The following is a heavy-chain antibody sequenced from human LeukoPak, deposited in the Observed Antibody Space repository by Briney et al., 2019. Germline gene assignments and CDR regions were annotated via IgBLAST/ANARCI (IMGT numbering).Heavy chain of an antibody. CDR1: GFTFSDYY. Sequence: GGSLRLSCTASGFTFSDYYMNWIRQAPGKGLEWISCISSSGNTIYSADSVKGRFTISRDNAKNSLYLQMNSLRAEDTAVYYCARDRGLGVVTPIDHWGQGTLVTVSS. D-gene: IGHD3-3*01. CDR2: ISSSGNTI. CDR3: ARDRGLGVVTPIDH. V-gene: IGHV3-11*01. J-gene: IGHJ4*02.